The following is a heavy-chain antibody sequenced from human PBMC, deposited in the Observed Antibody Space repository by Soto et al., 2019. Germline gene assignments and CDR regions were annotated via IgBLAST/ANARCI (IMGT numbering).Heavy chain of an antibody. CDR2: IPSGGPVI. V-gene: IGHV3-48*03. J-gene: IGHJ6*02. CDR1: GFSVSGYG. CDR3: ARGRYALGV. Sequence: WGSLRLSCAASGFSVSGYGMNWVRTPPRKRIEWCYMIPSGGPVIYYADSVRGRFAISRDDTEISMHLQMTRFRLDHTVMYYCARGRYALGVWGQGTTVTVSS. D-gene: IGHD3-9*01.